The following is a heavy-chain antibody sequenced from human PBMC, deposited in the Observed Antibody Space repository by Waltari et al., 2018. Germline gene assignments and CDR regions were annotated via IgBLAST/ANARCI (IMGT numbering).Heavy chain of an antibody. D-gene: IGHD4-4*01. J-gene: IGHJ4*02. V-gene: IGHV4-39*07. CDR2: IYYSGST. Sequence: QLQLQESGPGLVKPSETLYLTCTVSGGSISSSSYYWGWIRQPPGKGLEWIGSIYYSGSTYYNPSLKSRVTISVDTSKNQFSLKLSSVTAADTAVYYCARARGDGTVTTDFDYWGQGTLVTVSS. CDR3: ARARGDGTVTTDFDY. CDR1: GGSISSSSYY.